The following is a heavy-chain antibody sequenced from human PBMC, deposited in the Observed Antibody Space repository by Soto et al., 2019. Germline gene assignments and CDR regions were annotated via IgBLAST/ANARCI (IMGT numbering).Heavy chain of an antibody. V-gene: IGHV3-13*01. D-gene: IGHD3-9*01. CDR2: IGTAGDT. J-gene: IGHJ4*02. CDR3: ARGPPYYDILTGYYPDY. Sequence: GRPLRRSCAASGFTFSSNNMHWVRQATGKGLEWVSAIGTAGDTYYPGSVKGRFTISRENAKNSLYPQMNSLRAEDTAVYYCARGPPYYDILTGYYPDYWGQGTLVTVSS. CDR1: GFTFSSNN.